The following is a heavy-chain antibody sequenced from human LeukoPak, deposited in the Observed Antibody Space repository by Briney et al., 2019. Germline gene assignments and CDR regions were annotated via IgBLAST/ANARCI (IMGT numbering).Heavy chain of an antibody. CDR3: AREPVYYYYMDV. CDR1: GFTFDDYG. V-gene: IGHV3-20*04. CDR2: INWSGSRT. J-gene: IGHJ6*03. Sequence: PGGSLRLSCAASGFTFDDYGMSWVRQAPGKGLEWVSGINWSGSRTGYADSVKGRFTISRDNAKNSLYLQMNSLRAEDTAFYYCAREPVYYYYMDVWGKGTTVTVSS.